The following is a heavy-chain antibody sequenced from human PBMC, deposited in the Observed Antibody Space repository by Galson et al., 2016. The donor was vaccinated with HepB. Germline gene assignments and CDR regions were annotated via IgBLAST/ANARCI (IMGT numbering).Heavy chain of an antibody. CDR2: INHAGGT. J-gene: IGHJ4*02. D-gene: IGHD3-10*01. CDR3: ARGPRRGAMVRGVLQV. Sequence: SETLSLTCGVYDGAFSGYYWAWIRQPPGKGLEWIGEINHAGGTRYNPSLQGRVAFSIYASKSQFSLRLASVTAADSAIYWCARGPRRGAMVRGVLQVWGPGTPVTVSS. CDR1: DGAFSGYY. V-gene: IGHV4-34*01.